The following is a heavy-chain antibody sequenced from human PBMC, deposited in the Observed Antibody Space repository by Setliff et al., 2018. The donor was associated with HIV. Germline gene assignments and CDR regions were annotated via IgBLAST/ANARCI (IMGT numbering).Heavy chain of an antibody. J-gene: IGHJ5*02. Sequence: ASVKVSCKISGYTLTELSIHRVRQAPGKGLEWMANFDPEDGETFYAQKFQGRLTMTEDTSTDTAYMELSSLRSDDTAMYYCARGLGSTRFDPWGQGTLVTVSS. V-gene: IGHV1-24*01. D-gene: IGHD2-2*01. CDR2: FDPEDGET. CDR1: GYTLTELS. CDR3: ARGLGSTRFDP.